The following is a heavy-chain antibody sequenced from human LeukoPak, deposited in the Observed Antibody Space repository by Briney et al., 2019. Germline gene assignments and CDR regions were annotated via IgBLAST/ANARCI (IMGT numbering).Heavy chain of an antibody. J-gene: IGHJ4*02. CDR2: IRYDGSNK. V-gene: IGHV3-30*02. CDR1: GFTFSSYG. D-gene: IGHD3-10*01. Sequence: GGSLRLSCAASGFTFSSYGMHWVRQAPGKGLEWVAFIRYDGSNKYYADSVKGRFTISRDNSKNTLYLQMNSLRAEDTAVYYCARESPGSGSYLGYFDYWGQGALVTVSS. CDR3: ARESPGSGSYLGYFDY.